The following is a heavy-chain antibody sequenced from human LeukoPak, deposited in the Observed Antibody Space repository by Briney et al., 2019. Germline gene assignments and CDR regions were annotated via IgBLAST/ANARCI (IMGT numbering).Heavy chain of an antibody. Sequence: RGSLRLSCAASGFTLSSYWMTWVRPAPGKGLEWVANIKQDGSERNYVHSVKGRFTLSRGNAKNSLYLQMNTLRDEDTAVYYCATGAGCGYWGQGTLVTVSS. CDR1: GFTLSSYW. J-gene: IGHJ4*02. CDR3: ATGAGCGY. D-gene: IGHD6-19*01. CDR2: IKQDGSER. V-gene: IGHV3-7*03.